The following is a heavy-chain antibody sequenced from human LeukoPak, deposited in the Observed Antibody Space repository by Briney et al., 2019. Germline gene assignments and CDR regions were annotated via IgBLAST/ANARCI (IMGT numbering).Heavy chain of an antibody. Sequence: GGSLRLSCAGSGFSLSRYGMHWVRQAPGKGLEWVAFISYDGSNKYYADSVKGRFTISRDNSKNTLYLQMNGLRAEDTAVYYCARGARYCSSTSCYSYFDCWGQGTLVTVSS. V-gene: IGHV3-30-3*01. CDR3: ARGARYCSSTSCYSYFDC. CDR2: ISYDGSNK. J-gene: IGHJ4*02. D-gene: IGHD2-2*01. CDR1: GFSLSRYG.